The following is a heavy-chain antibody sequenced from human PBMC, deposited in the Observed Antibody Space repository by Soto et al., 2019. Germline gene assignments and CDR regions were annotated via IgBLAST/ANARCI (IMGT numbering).Heavy chain of an antibody. CDR1: GFTFSSYG. CDR2: ISYDGSNK. CDR3: AKVRGTASQALDY. J-gene: IGHJ4*02. D-gene: IGHD3-16*01. Sequence: QVQLVESGGGVVQPGRSLRLSCAASGFTFSSYGMHWVRQAPGKGLEWVAVISYDGSNKYYADSVKGRFTISRDNSKNTLYLQMNSLRAEDTAVYYCAKVRGTASQALDYCGQGTLVTVSS. V-gene: IGHV3-30*18.